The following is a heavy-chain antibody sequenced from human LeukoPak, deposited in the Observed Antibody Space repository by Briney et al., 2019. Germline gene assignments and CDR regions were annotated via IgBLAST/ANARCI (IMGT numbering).Heavy chain of an antibody. CDR1: GVTFSGSA. Sequence: PGGSLRLSCAASGVTFSGSAMHWVRQASGKGQEWVGRIRSKANSYATAYAASVKGRFTISRDDSKNTAYLQMNSLKTEDTAVYYCTRLVMWLGYNWFDPWGQGTLVTVSS. CDR2: IRSKANSYAT. J-gene: IGHJ5*02. V-gene: IGHV3-73*01. CDR3: TRLVMWLGYNWFDP. D-gene: IGHD6-19*01.